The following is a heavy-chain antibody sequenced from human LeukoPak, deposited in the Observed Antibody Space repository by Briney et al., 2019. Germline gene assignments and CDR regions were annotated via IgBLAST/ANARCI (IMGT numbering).Heavy chain of an antibody. Sequence: PGGSLRLSCAASGFTFSSYAMHWVRQAPGKGLEYVSAISSNGGSTYYANSVKGRFTISRDNSKNTLYLQMGSLRAEDMAVYYCARDLGYCINGVCYEGYYYYYGMDVWGQGTTVTVSS. CDR2: ISSNGGST. J-gene: IGHJ6*02. CDR1: GFTFSSYA. D-gene: IGHD2-8*01. CDR3: ARDLGYCINGVCYEGYYYYYGMDV. V-gene: IGHV3-64*01.